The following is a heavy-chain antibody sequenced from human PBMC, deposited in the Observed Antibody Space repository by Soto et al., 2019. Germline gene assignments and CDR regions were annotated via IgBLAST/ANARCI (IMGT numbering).Heavy chain of an antibody. D-gene: IGHD2-15*01. J-gene: IGHJ5*02. CDR3: ARLGYCSGGSCYSYWFDP. CDR2: IIPILGIA. Sequence: SVKVSCKASGGTFSSYTISWVRQAPGQGLEWMGSIIPILGIANYAQKFQGRVTITADKSTSTAYMELSSLRSEDTAVFYCARLGYCSGGSCYSYWFDPWGQGTLVTVSS. CDR1: GGTFSSYT. V-gene: IGHV1-69*02.